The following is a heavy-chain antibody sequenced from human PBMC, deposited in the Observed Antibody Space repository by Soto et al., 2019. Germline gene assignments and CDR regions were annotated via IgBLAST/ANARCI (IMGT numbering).Heavy chain of an antibody. CDR1: GFTFSSIG. D-gene: IGHD3-3*01. CDR3: AKYDFWSGYSMDV. CDR2: IPFDGSNK. V-gene: IGHV3-30*18. J-gene: IGHJ6*02. Sequence: GGSLRLSCAGSGFTFSSIGMHWVRQAPGKGLEWVAVIPFDGSNKYYAESVKGRFTVSRDNSQNALYLQMSSLRVEDTAVYYCAKYDFWSGYSMDVWGQGTTVTVSS.